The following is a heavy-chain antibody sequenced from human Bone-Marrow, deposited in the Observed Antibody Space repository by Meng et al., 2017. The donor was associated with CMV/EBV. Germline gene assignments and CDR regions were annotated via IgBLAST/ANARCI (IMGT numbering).Heavy chain of an antibody. CDR1: GFTFSSYS. J-gene: IGHJ4*02. CDR2: ISSSSSTI. D-gene: IGHD6-13*01. V-gene: IGHV3-48*04. CDR3: AILEAAGPDY. Sequence: GESLKISCAASGFTFSSYSMNWVRQAPGKGLEWVSYISSSSSTIYYADSVKGRFTISRDNAKNSLYLQMNSLRAEDTACYYCAILEAAGPDYWGQGTLVTVSS.